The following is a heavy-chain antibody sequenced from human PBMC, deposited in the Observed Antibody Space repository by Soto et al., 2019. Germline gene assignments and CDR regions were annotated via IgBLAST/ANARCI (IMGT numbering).Heavy chain of an antibody. Sequence: SETLSLTCTVSGGSISSSSHYWGWIRQPPGKGLEWIGSIYFSGSTYYNPSLKSRVTISVDTSKNQFSLKLSSVTAADTAVYYCASQEYYYGSGGRYGFDPWGQGTLVTVSS. CDR2: IYFSGST. J-gene: IGHJ5*02. CDR1: GGSISSSSHY. CDR3: ASQEYYYGSGGRYGFDP. V-gene: IGHV4-39*01. D-gene: IGHD3-10*01.